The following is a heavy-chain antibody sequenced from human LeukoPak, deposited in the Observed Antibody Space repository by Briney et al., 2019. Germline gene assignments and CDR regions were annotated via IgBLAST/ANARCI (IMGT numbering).Heavy chain of an antibody. V-gene: IGHV4-39*07. Sequence: SETLSLTCTVSGGSISSSSYYWGWIRQPPGTGLEWIGSIYYSGSTYYNPSLKSRVTISVDTSKNQFSLKVSSVTAADTAVYYCARYYYYYMDVWGKGTSVTVSS. CDR3: ARYYYYYMDV. CDR1: GGSISSSSYY. CDR2: IYYSGST. J-gene: IGHJ6*03.